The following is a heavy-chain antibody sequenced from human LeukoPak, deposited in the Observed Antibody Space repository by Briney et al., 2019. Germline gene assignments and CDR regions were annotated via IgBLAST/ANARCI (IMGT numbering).Heavy chain of an antibody. CDR2: INHSGST. V-gene: IGHV4-34*01. J-gene: IGHJ5*02. CDR3: ARGSSIVLMVYARRTNWFDP. D-gene: IGHD2-8*01. CDR1: GGSFSGYY. Sequence: PSETLSLTCAVYGGSFSGYYWSWIRQPPGKGLEWIGEINHSGSTNYNPSLKSRVTISVDTSKDQFSLKLSSVTAADTAVYYCARGSSIVLMVYARRTNWFDPWGQGTLVTVSS.